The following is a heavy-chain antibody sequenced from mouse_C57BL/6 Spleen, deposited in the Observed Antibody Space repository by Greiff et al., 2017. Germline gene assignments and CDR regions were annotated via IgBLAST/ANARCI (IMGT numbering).Heavy chain of an antibody. Sequence: QVPLQQPGAELVKPGASVKLSCKASGYTFTSYWMHWVKQRPGQGLEWIGMIHPNSGSTNYNEKFKSKATLTVDKSSSTAYMQLSSLTSEDSAVYYCEGYDAWCAYWGQGTLVTVSA. CDR3: EGYDAWCAY. V-gene: IGHV1-64*01. J-gene: IGHJ3*01. CDR1: GYTFTSYW. D-gene: IGHD2-3*01. CDR2: IHPNSGST.